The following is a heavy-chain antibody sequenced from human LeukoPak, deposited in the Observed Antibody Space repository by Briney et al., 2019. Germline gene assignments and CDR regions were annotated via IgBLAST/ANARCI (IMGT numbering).Heavy chain of an antibody. Sequence: ASVKVSCKASGFTFNSYGFYWVRQAPGQGLEWMGWISAYNGDTNSALNLQGRITMTTETSTSTVYMELRSLRSDDTAVYYCARPSYDSSDYEYFQHWGQGTLVTVSS. D-gene: IGHD3-22*01. V-gene: IGHV1-18*01. CDR1: GFTFNSYG. J-gene: IGHJ1*01. CDR2: ISAYNGDT. CDR3: ARPSYDSSDYEYFQH.